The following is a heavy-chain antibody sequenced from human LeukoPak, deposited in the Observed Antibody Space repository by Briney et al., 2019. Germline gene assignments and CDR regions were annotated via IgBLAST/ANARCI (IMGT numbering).Heavy chain of an antibody. CDR3: ARDSYGDHRLDAFDI. Sequence: GGSLRLSCAASGFTFDDYGMSWVRQAPGKGLEWVSGINWNGGSTGYADSVKGRFTISRDNAKNSLYLQMNSLRAEDTALYYCARDSYGDHRLDAFDIWGQGTMVTVSS. CDR1: GFTFDDYG. V-gene: IGHV3-20*04. CDR2: INWNGGST. J-gene: IGHJ3*02. D-gene: IGHD4-17*01.